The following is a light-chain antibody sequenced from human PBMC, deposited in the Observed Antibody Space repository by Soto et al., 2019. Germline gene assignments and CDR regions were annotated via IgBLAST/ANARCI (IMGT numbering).Light chain of an antibody. CDR1: QSVNSNN. J-gene: IGKJ1*01. V-gene: IGKV3D-20*01. CDR3: QCYDKAPT. Sequence: EIVLTQSPATLSLSPGERATLSCGASQSVNSNNLAWYQQKPGLAPRLLIYDVSNRASGIPDRFSGSGSGTDFTLTISRLEPEEFAVYYCQCYDKAPTCGQGTKVEIK. CDR2: DVS.